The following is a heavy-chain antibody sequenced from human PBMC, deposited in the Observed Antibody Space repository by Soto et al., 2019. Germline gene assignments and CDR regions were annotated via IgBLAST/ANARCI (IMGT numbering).Heavy chain of an antibody. J-gene: IGHJ6*02. V-gene: IGHV1-69*13. Sequence: SVKVSCKASGVTFSKFIMTWVRQAPGLGLEWVGGIIPIFGTANYAQKFQGRVTITADESTSTSYLEVSNPRSEDTAVYYCAKVRYSSPMGYYYGMDVWGQGTAVTVSS. CDR3: AKVRYSSPMGYYYGMDV. D-gene: IGHD6-19*01. CDR2: IIPIFGTA. CDR1: GVTFSKFI.